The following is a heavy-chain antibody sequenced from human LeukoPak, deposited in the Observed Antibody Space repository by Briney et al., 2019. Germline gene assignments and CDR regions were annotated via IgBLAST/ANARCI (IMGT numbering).Heavy chain of an antibody. D-gene: IGHD6-13*01. Sequence: GGSLRLSCAASGFTFDDYAMYWVRQVPGKGLQWVSGINWNNGNIGYADSVKGRFTISRDNAKNSLYLQMNSLRAEDTAVYYCAREYGSSPGYFDLWGRGTLVTVSS. CDR1: GFTFDDYA. CDR3: AREYGSSPGYFDL. J-gene: IGHJ2*01. CDR2: INWNNGNI. V-gene: IGHV3-9*01.